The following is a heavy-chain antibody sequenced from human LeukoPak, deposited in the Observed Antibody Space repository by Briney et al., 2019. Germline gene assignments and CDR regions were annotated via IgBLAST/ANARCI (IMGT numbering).Heavy chain of an antibody. J-gene: IGHJ4*02. CDR1: DFTFSSYG. CDR3: AKNSAGHDY. V-gene: IGHV3-23*01. CDR2: ISGSGVST. D-gene: IGHD2/OR15-2a*01. Sequence: GGSLRLSCAASDFTFSSYGMTWVRQAPRKGLEWVSGISGSGVSTYYADSVKGRFTISRDNSKNTLYLHMNSLRVEDTAVYYCAKNSAGHDYWGQGTLVTVSS.